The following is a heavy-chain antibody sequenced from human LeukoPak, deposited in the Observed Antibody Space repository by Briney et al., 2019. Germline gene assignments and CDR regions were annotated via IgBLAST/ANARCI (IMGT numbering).Heavy chain of an antibody. D-gene: IGHD2-15*01. V-gene: IGHV4-39*01. CDR2: IYYSGST. J-gene: IGHJ4*02. CDR3: ARAVTRYCSGGSCSDY. Sequence: KSSETLSLTCTVSGGSISSSSYYWGWIRQPPGKGLEWIGSIYYSGSTYYNPSLKSRVTISEDTSKNQFSLKLSSVTAADTAVYYCARAVTRYCSGGSCSDYWGQGTLVTVSS. CDR1: GGSISSSSYY.